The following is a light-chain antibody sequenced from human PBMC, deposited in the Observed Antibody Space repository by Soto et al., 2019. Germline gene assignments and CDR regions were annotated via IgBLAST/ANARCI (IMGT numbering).Light chain of an antibody. Sequence: EIVLTQSPGTLSLSLGERATLSCRASQTVGTNLAWYQHRPGQAPRLLIYGASTRATGIPARFSGSGSGTEFTLTISSLQSEDFAVYYCQQYDNWPPWTFGQGTKVDIK. CDR3: QQYDNWPPWT. V-gene: IGKV3-15*01. J-gene: IGKJ1*01. CDR2: GAS. CDR1: QTVGTN.